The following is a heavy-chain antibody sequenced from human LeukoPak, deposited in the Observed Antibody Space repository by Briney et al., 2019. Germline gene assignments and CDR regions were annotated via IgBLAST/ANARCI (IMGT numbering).Heavy chain of an antibody. CDR3: AKDSPDYYDSSDPQGY. CDR2: ISGDGGST. Sequence: QPGASLRLSCAASGFTFDDYAMHWVRQAPGKGLEWASLISGDGGSTYYADSVKGRFTISSDNSKNSLYLQMNSLRTEDTALYYCAKDSPDYYDSSDPQGYWGQGTLVTVSS. CDR1: GFTFDDYA. D-gene: IGHD3-22*01. V-gene: IGHV3-43*02. J-gene: IGHJ4*02.